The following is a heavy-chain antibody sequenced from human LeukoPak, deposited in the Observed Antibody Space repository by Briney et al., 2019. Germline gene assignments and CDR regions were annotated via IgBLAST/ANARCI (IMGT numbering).Heavy chain of an antibody. CDR2: IYYSGST. D-gene: IGHD6-6*01. CDR1: GGSISSGGYY. J-gene: IGHJ5*02. CDR3: ARDRRSIAARPAWFDP. V-gene: IGHV4-31*03. Sequence: SQTLSLTCTVSGGSISSGGYYWSWIRQHPGKGLEWIGYIYYSGSTYYNPFLKSRVTISVDTSKNQFSLKLSSVTAADTAVYYCARDRRSIAARPAWFDPWGQGTLVTVSS.